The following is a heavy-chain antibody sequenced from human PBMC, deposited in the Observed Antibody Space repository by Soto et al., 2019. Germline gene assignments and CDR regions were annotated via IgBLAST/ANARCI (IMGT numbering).Heavy chain of an antibody. CDR2: IYHAGSP. V-gene: IGHV4-4*02. CDR1: GGSIRSSSW. D-gene: IGHD3-10*01. CDR3: ARASSFRGDFDF. Sequence: SETLSLTCAVSGGSIRSSSWWTWLRQSPGKGLEWIGEIYHAGSPNYNPSFQSRVTISADISKNFFSLRLTSVTAADTAIYYCARASSFRGDFDFWGHGTAVTVSS. J-gene: IGHJ3*01.